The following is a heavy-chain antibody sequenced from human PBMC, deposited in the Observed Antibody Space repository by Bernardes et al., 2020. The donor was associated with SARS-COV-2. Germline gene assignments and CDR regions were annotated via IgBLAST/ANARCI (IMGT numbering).Heavy chain of an antibody. V-gene: IGHV3-30*18. D-gene: IGHD3-22*01. J-gene: IGHJ4*02. CDR2: ISYDGSNK. Sequence: GGPLRLSCAASGFTFRSYGMHWVRKGPGKGLEWVAVISYDGSNKYYADSVKGRFTISRDNSKNTLYLQMNSLRAEDTAVYYCAKEENWYYYDSSGLSPDYWGQGTLVTVSS. CDR1: GFTFRSYG. CDR3: AKEENWYYYDSSGLSPDY.